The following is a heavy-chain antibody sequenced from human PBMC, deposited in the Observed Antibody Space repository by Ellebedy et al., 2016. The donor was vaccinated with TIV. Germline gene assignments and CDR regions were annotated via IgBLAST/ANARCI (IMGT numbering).Heavy chain of an antibody. CDR2: IYSGGST. D-gene: IGHD5-18*01. Sequence: PGGSLRLSCAASGFTFSSYSMNWVRQAPGKGLEWVSVIYSGGSTYYADSVKGRFTISRDNSKNTLYLQMNSLRAEDTAVYYCARGPLQLLGYWGQGTLVTVSS. V-gene: IGHV3-66*01. CDR1: GFTFSSYS. CDR3: ARGPLQLLGY. J-gene: IGHJ4*02.